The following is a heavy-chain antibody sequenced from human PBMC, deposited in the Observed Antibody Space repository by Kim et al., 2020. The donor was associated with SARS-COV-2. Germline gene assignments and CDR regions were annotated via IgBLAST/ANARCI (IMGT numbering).Heavy chain of an antibody. CDR3: AGSPGYQFDY. CDR2: ST. V-gene: IGHV4-4*09. J-gene: IGHJ4*02. D-gene: IGHD6-13*01. Sequence: STNYTPSLKSRVTISVDTSKNQFSLKLSSVTAADTAVYYCAGSPGYQFDYWGQGTLVTVSS.